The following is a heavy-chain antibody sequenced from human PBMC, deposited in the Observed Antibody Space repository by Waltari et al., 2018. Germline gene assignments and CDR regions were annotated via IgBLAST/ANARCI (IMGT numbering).Heavy chain of an antibody. V-gene: IGHV4-39*02. CDR3: ARRSRDSSGHFYSDY. J-gene: IGHJ4*02. D-gene: IGHD3-22*01. CDR1: GDSISSNTYP. CDR2: ISYGGST. Sequence: LQLQESGPGLVKPSETLSLTCTVSGDSISSNTYPWAWVRPPPGEGLEWIATISYGGSTYYKPSLKSRVTISIDTSKNHYSLVLTSVTAADTAVYYCARRSRDSSGHFYSDYWGQGTLVAVSS.